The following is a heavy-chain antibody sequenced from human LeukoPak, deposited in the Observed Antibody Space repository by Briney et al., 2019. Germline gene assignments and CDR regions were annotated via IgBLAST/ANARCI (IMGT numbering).Heavy chain of an antibody. V-gene: IGHV4-59*01. D-gene: IGHD5-18*01. CDR2: IYYSGST. CDR1: GGSISSYY. J-gene: IGHJ4*02. Sequence: KPSETLSLTCTVSGGSISSYYWSWIRQPPGKGLEWIGYIYYSGSTNYNPSLKSRVTISVDTFKNQFSLKLSSVTAADTAVYYCARDGTAMEIDYWGQGTLVTVSS. CDR3: ARDGTAMEIDY.